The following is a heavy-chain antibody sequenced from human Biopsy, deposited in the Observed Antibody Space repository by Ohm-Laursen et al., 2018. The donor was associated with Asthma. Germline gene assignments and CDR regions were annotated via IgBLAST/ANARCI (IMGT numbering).Heavy chain of an antibody. Sequence: TLSLTCTVSGDSITSGGCCWNWIRQPPGKGLESIGHVYYSGSTNYNPSLKSRVTISIDASKNQFSLKLTSVTAADTAVYYCAGGVDRVTGLLDHFDSWGQGTLVTVSS. CDR1: GDSITSGGCC. J-gene: IGHJ4*02. CDR3: AGGVDRVTGLLDHFDS. D-gene: IGHD2-21*02. V-gene: IGHV4-61*08. CDR2: VYYSGST.